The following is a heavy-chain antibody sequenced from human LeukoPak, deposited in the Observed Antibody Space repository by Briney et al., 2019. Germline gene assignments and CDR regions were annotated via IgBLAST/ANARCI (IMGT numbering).Heavy chain of an antibody. CDR3: ARGTEEIVVVMGFEY. D-gene: IGHD3-22*01. J-gene: IGHJ4*02. V-gene: IGHV1-69*06. CDR1: GGTFSSYA. Sequence: SVKVSCKASGGTFSSYAISWVRQAPGQGLEWMGRIIPIFGTANYAQKFQGRVTITADKSTSTAYMELSSLRSDDTAVYYCARGTEEIVVVMGFEYWGQGTLVTVSS. CDR2: IIPIFGTA.